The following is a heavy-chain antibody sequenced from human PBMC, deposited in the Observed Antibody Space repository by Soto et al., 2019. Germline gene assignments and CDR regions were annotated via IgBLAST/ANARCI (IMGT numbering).Heavy chain of an antibody. D-gene: IGHD3-3*01. CDR2: IRSKAYGGTT. CDR3: TRDLYYDFWSGATHDY. CDR1: GFTFGDYA. J-gene: IGHJ4*02. V-gene: IGHV3-49*03. Sequence: GGSLRLSCTASGFTFGDYAMSWFRQAPGKGLEWVGFIRSKAYGGTTEYAASVKGRFTISRDDSKSIAYLQMNSLKTEDTAVYYCTRDLYYDFWSGATHDYWGQGTLVTVSS.